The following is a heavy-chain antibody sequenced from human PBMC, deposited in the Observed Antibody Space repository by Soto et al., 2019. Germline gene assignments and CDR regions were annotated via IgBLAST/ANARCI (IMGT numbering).Heavy chain of an antibody. V-gene: IGHV3-23*01. D-gene: IGHD1-20*01. J-gene: IGHJ4*02. Sequence: EVQLLESGGGLVQPGGSLRLSCVASGFTFSVSAMTWVRQAPGKGLEWVSTTGLSGRTTFYGDSVKGRFTVSRDNSKNTLALQMSSLRAEDTAVYYCATVHNTSRSFNFWGRGTLVTVSS. CDR2: TGLSGRTT. CDR1: GFTFSVSA. CDR3: ATVHNTSRSFNF.